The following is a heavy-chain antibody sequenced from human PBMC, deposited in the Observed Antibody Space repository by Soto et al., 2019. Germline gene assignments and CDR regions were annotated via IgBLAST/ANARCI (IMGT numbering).Heavy chain of an antibody. J-gene: IGHJ4*02. CDR3: AKEWGGFSCGWIIDF. CDR2: ITNGGGGRT. CDR1: GFTFSGYA. Sequence: EVQLLESGGGLVQPGGSLRLSCAASGFTFSGYAMSWVRQAPGRGLEWVSSITNGGGGRTYYADSVRGRFPISRDNSKNTLHLQMNSLRAEDTAVYYCAKEWGGFSCGWIIDFWGQGTLVTVSS. V-gene: IGHV3-23*01. D-gene: IGHD6-19*01.